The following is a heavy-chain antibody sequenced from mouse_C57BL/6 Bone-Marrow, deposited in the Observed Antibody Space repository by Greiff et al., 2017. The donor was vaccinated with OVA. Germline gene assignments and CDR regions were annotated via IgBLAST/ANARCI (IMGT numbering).Heavy chain of an antibody. CDR2: IYFGNGYT. CDR3: ERAPLDGSGYWFAY. CDR1: GYTFTSYG. D-gene: IGHD3-2*02. Sequence: VQPKQSGAELVRPGSSVKMFCKTSGYTFTSYGINWVKQRPGQGLEWVGYIYFGNGYTEYNEKFKGKATLTSDTSSSTAYMQLSSLTSEDSAISFYERAPLDGSGYWFAYWGQGTLVTVSA. J-gene: IGHJ3*01. V-gene: IGHV1-58*01.